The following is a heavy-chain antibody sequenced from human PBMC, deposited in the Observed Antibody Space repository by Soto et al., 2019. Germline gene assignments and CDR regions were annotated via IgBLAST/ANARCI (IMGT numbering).Heavy chain of an antibody. CDR1: DDSINSDKYY. V-gene: IGHV4-39*01. CDR3: ASRGGLAPTSYYFYF. CDR2: IYYRGNA. J-gene: IGHJ4*02. D-gene: IGHD3-10*01. Sequence: QLQLQESGPGLVKPSETLSLTCSVSDDSINSDKYYWGWIRQPPGKGLEWIGSIYYRGNAYYNPSLRTRVTISLDKSKGRFSLKLNSLTAADSAVYFCASRGGLAPTSYYFYFWAREPWSPSPQ.